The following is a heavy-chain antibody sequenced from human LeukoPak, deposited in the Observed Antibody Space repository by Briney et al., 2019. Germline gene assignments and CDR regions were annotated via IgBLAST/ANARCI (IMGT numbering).Heavy chain of an antibody. CDR1: GDSISNYY. Sequence: PSETLSLTCTVSGDSISNYYWSWIRQPPGEGLEWIGYLHYSGGTNYNPSLKSRVSMSIDTSRNQFSLRLSSVTAADTAVYYCARRDGPFDFWGQGTLVSVSS. D-gene: IGHD5-24*01. V-gene: IGHV4-59*01. J-gene: IGHJ4*02. CDR2: LHYSGGT. CDR3: ARRDGPFDF.